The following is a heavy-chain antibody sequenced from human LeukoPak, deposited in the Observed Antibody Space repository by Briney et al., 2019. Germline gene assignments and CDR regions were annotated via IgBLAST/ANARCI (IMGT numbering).Heavy chain of an antibody. Sequence: ASMKVSCKASGYSFVLYGISWVRQAPGQGPEWMGWISTYNGNTKYAQKFQGRVTMTTDTSTSTAYMELRSLRSDDTAVYYCARDEDYGISVNVDYWGQGTLVTVSS. CDR1: GYSFVLYG. J-gene: IGHJ4*02. V-gene: IGHV1-18*01. CDR3: ARDEDYGISVNVDY. CDR2: ISTYNGNT. D-gene: IGHD4-17*01.